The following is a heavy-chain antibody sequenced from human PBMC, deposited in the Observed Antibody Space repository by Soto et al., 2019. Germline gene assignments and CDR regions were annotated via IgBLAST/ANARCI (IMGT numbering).Heavy chain of an antibody. J-gene: IGHJ6*02. D-gene: IGHD4-17*01. CDR3: ASKYDYGVLNYYYYGMDV. V-gene: IGHV3-48*02. CDR1: GFTFSGYS. CDR2: ISSSSSTI. Sequence: EVQLVESGGGLVQPGGSLRLSCAASGFTFSGYSMNWVRQAPGKGLEWVSYISSSSSTIYYADSVKGRFTISRDNAKNFLYLPMNSLRDEDTAVYYCASKYDYGVLNYYYYGMDVWGQGTTITASS.